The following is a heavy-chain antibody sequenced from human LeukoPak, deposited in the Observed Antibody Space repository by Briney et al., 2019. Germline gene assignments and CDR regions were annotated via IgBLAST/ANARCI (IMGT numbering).Heavy chain of an antibody. CDR3: AKIVRWLVHGFDL. V-gene: IGHV3-23*01. CDR1: GFTFSSYA. CDR2: ISGNGGST. D-gene: IGHD6-19*01. J-gene: IGHJ2*01. Sequence: GGSLRLSCAASGFTFSSYAMNWVRQAPGKGLEWVASISGNGGSTYYADSVKGRFTISRDNSRNAVFLQMISPRDDDTAIYYCAKIVRWLVHGFDLWGRGTLVTVSS.